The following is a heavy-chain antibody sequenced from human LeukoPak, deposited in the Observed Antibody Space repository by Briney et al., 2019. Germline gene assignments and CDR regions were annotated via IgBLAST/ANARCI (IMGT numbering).Heavy chain of an antibody. CDR2: IYTTGRT. CDR3: ARERYDFWSFDF. Sequence: SETLSLTCTVSGGSFSTYYWSWIRQPPGKGLEWIGYIYTTGRTSYNPSLKSRVTISVDTSKRQFSLKLNSVTAADTAMYFCARERYDFWSFDFWGQGALVTVSS. V-gene: IGHV4-4*09. D-gene: IGHD3-3*01. CDR1: GGSFSTYY. J-gene: IGHJ4*02.